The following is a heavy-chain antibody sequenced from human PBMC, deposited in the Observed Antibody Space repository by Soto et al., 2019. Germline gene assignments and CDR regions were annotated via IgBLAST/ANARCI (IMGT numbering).Heavy chain of an antibody. CDR1: GGSISSYY. J-gene: IGHJ6*02. CDR3: ARGITIFGVVGYYYGMDV. CDR2: IYYSGST. D-gene: IGHD3-3*01. Sequence: QVQLQESGPGLVKPSETLSLTCTVSGGSISSYYWSWIRQPPGKGLEWIGYIYYSGSTNYNPSLTSRVTISVDTSKNQFSLKLSSVTAADTAVYYCARGITIFGVVGYYYGMDVWGQGTTVTVSS. V-gene: IGHV4-59*01.